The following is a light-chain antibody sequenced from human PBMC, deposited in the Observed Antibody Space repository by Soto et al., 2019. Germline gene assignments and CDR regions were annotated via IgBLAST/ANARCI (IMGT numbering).Light chain of an antibody. V-gene: IGLV2-11*01. CDR3: CSYGGSYTPYV. CDR1: SSDVGLYNY. CDR2: DVS. J-gene: IGLJ1*01. Sequence: QSALTQPRSVSGSPGQSVTISCTGTSSDVGLYNYVSWYQQHPGKAPKLIIYDVSKRPSGVPDRFSGSKSGNTASLTIYGLQAEDEGEYFCCSYGGSYTPYVFGTGTKVTVL.